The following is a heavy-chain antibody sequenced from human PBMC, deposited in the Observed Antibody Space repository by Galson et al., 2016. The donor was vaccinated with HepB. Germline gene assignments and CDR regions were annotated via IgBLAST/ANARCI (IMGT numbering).Heavy chain of an antibody. CDR3: VNLGTTRT. D-gene: IGHD1-26*01. Sequence: SLRLSCAASGFTFSSHWMHWVRQAPGKGLVWVSRINSDGSTTHYADSVKGRFTISRDNAKNTLYLQMNNLRAEDTAVYYCVNLGTTRTWGRGTLVTVSS. V-gene: IGHV3-74*01. CDR1: GFTFSSHW. CDR2: INSDGSTT. J-gene: IGHJ2*01.